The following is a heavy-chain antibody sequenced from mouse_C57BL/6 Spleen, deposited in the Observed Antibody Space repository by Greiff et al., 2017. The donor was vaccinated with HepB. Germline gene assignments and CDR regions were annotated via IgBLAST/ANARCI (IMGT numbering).Heavy chain of an antibody. V-gene: IGHV1-4*01. Sequence: VHLVESGAELARPGASVKMSCKASGYTFTSYTMHWVKQRPGQGLEWIGYINPSSGYTKYNQKFKDKATLTADKSSSTAYMQLSSLTSEDSAVYYCARARYGSFLDYWGQGTTLTVSS. D-gene: IGHD1-1*01. CDR2: INPSSGYT. CDR3: ARARYGSFLDY. J-gene: IGHJ2*01. CDR1: GYTFTSYT.